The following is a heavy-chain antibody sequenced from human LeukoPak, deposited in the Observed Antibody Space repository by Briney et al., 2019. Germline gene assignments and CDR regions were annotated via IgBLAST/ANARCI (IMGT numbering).Heavy chain of an antibody. CDR1: GGSISSSSYY. D-gene: IGHD3-3*01. Sequence: SETLSLTCTVSGGSISSSSYYWGWIRQPPGKGVEWIGSIYYSGSTYYNPSLKSRVTISVDTSKNQFSLKLSSVTAADTAVYYCARYLYYDFWSGYNWFDPWGQGTLVTVSS. J-gene: IGHJ5*02. V-gene: IGHV4-39*01. CDR2: IYYSGST. CDR3: ARYLYYDFWSGYNWFDP.